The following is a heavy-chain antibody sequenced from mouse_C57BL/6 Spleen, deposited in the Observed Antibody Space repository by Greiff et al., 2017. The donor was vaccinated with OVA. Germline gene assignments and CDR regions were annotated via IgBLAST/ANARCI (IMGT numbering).Heavy chain of an antibody. CDR2: IDPSDSYT. CDR1: GYTFTSYW. CDR3: ARDYGSSYEGFAY. V-gene: IGHV1-59*01. D-gene: IGHD1-1*01. J-gene: IGHJ3*01. Sequence: QVQLQQPGAELARPGTSVKLSCKASGYTFTSYWMHWVKQRPGQGLEWIGVIDPSDSYTNYNQKFKGKATLTVDTSSSTAYMQLSSLTSEDSAVYYCARDYGSSYEGFAYWGQGTLVTVSA.